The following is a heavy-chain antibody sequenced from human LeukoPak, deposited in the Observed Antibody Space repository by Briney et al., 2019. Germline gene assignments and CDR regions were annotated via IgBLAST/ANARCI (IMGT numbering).Heavy chain of an antibody. CDR3: ARAGGSYYHYFDY. Sequence: PGGSLRLSCVGSGFTFRSHAMSWVRQAPEKGLEFVSGIYENGGTTYYADSVKGRFSISRDNSKNTLYLQMDSLRGEDTAVYYCARAGGSYYHYFDYWGQGTLVTVSS. CDR2: IYENGGTT. CDR1: GFTFRSHA. V-gene: IGHV3-23*01. D-gene: IGHD1-26*01. J-gene: IGHJ4*02.